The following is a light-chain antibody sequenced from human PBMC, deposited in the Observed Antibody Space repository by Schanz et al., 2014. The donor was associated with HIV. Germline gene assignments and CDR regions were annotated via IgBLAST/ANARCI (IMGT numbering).Light chain of an antibody. V-gene: IGLV1-40*01. CDR1: SSNIGAGYD. J-gene: IGLJ1*01. CDR2: GNS. CDR3: LSYDIGLSSYV. Sequence: QSVLTQPPSVSGAPGQRVTISCTGSSSNIGAGYDVHWYQQLPGTAPKLLIYGNSNRPSGVPDRFSGTQSGTSASLAITGLQAEDEGDYYCLSYDIGLSSYVFGAGTKLTVL.